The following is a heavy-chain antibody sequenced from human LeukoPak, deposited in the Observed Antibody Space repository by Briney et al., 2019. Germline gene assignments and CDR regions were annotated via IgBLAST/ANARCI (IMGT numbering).Heavy chain of an antibody. CDR3: TSWADSGNYYRGDDY. D-gene: IGHD3-10*01. CDR2: IRSKANSYAT. Sequence: GGALRLSCAASGFTFSGSALHWVRQASGKGLEWGGRIRSKANSYATAYAASVKGRFTISRDESKDTAYLQMNSLKTEDTAVYHCTSWADSGNYYRGDDYWGQGTLVTVSS. CDR1: GFTFSGSA. V-gene: IGHV3-73*01. J-gene: IGHJ4*02.